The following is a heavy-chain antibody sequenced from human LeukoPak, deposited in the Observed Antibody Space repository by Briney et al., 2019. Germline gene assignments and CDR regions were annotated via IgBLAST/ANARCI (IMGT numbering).Heavy chain of an antibody. Sequence: GGSLRLSCAASGFTFDDYGMSWVRQAPGKGLEWVSSISSSSSYIYYADSVKGRFTISRDNAKNSLYLQMNSLRAEDTAVYYCARDLRSCSSTSCRNFDYWGQGTLVTVSS. CDR1: GFTFDDYG. CDR3: ARDLRSCSSTSCRNFDY. V-gene: IGHV3-21*01. D-gene: IGHD2-2*01. CDR2: ISSSSSYI. J-gene: IGHJ4*02.